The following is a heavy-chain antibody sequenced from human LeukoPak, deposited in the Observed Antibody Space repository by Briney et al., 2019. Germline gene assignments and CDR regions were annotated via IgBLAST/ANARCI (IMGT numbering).Heavy chain of an antibody. V-gene: IGHV3-30*18. J-gene: IGHJ4*02. CDR3: AKDGGELRCLDY. CDR2: ISYDGSNK. CDR1: GFTFSSYG. D-gene: IGHD1-26*01. Sequence: GGSLRLSCAASGFTFSSYGMHWVRQAPGKGLEWVAVISYDGSNKYYADSVKGRFTIPRDNSKNTLYLQMNSLRAEDTAVYYCAKDGGELRCLDYWGQGTLVTVSS.